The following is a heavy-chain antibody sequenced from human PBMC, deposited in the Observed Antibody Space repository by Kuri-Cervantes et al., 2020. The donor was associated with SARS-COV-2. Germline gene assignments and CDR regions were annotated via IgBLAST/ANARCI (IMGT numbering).Heavy chain of an antibody. CDR3: AREARAPSSRDWFDP. CDR2: INPNSGGT. D-gene: IGHD2-15*01. V-gene: IGHV1-2*02. Sequence: ASVKVSCKASGYTFTSYDISWVRQAPGQGLEWMGWINPNSGGTNYAQKFQGRVTMTRDTSISTAYMELSRLRSDDTAVYYCAREARAPSSRDWFDPWGQGTLVTVSS. CDR1: GYTFTSYD. J-gene: IGHJ5*02.